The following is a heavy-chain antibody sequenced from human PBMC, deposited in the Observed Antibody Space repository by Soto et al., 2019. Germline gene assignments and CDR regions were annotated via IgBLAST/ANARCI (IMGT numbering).Heavy chain of an antibody. CDR1: GFTFSSYS. CDR3: ARAGGYCSGGSCYRGFYYYYMDV. D-gene: IGHD2-15*01. J-gene: IGHJ6*03. CDR2: ISSSSSYI. V-gene: IGHV3-21*01. Sequence: GGSLRLSCAASGFTFSSYSMNWVRQAPGKGLEWVSSISSSSSYIYYADSVKGRFTISRDNAKNSLYPQMNSLRAEDTAVYYCARAGGYCSGGSCYRGFYYYYMDVWGKGTTVTVSS.